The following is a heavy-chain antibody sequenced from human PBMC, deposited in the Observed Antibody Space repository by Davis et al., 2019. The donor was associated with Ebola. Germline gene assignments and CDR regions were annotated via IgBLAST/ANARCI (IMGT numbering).Heavy chain of an antibody. V-gene: IGHV3-7*01. CDR2: IKQDGSEK. CDR1: GFTFSSYW. CDR3: ARIAAAALDWYFDL. J-gene: IGHJ2*01. D-gene: IGHD6-13*01. Sequence: PGGSLRLSCAASGFTFSSYWMSWVRQAPGKGLEWVANIKQDGSEKYYVDSVKGRFTISRDNAKNSLYLQMNSLRAEDTAVYYCARIAAAALDWYFDLWGRGTLVTVSS.